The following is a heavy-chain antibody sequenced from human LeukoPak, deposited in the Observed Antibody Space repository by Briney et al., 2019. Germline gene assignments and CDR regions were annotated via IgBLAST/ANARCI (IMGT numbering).Heavy chain of an antibody. CDR1: GGSISSSNW. J-gene: IGHJ4*02. CDR2: IYHSGST. CDR3: ARGGYSSGWYFDY. Sequence: PSETLSLTCTVSGGSISSSNWWSWVRQPPGKGLEWIGEIYHSGSTNYNPSLKSRVTISVDKSKNQFSLKLSSVTAADTAVYYCARGGYSSGWYFDYWGQGTLVTVSS. D-gene: IGHD6-19*01. V-gene: IGHV4-4*02.